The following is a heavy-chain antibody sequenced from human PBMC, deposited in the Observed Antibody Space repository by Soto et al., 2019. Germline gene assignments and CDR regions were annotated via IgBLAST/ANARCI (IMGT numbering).Heavy chain of an antibody. CDR2: IYYSGST. J-gene: IGHJ4*02. D-gene: IGHD1-1*01. CDR3: ARVRENFKIQLELLTYFDY. CDR1: GGSISSGGYY. V-gene: IGHV4-31*03. Sequence: SETLSLTCTVSGGSISSGGYYWSWIRQHPGKGLEWIGYIYYSGSTYYNPSLKSRVTISVDTSKNQFSLKLSSVTAADTAVYYCARVRENFKIQLELLTYFDYWGQGTLVTVSS.